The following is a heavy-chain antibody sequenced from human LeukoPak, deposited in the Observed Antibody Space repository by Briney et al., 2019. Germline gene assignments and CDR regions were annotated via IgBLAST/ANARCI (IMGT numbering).Heavy chain of an antibody. V-gene: IGHV1-18*01. CDR1: GYTFTSYG. Sequence: ASVKVSCKASGYTFTSYGISWVRQAPAQGLEWMGWISAYNGDTKYAQKLQGRVTMTTDTSTSTAYMELRSLRSDDTAVYYCARDQSVYSSAWYILGLWGQGTLVTVSS. CDR3: ARDQSVYSSAWYILGL. D-gene: IGHD6-19*01. CDR2: ISAYNGDT. J-gene: IGHJ4*02.